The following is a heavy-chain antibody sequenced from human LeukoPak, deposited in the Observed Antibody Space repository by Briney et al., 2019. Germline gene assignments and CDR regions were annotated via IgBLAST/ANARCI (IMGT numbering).Heavy chain of an antibody. J-gene: IGHJ4*02. CDR3: AKPDDSSGYSAAFDY. D-gene: IGHD3-22*01. CDR1: GFTFSSYA. Sequence: SGGSLRPSCAASGFTFSSYAMTWVRQAPGKGLDWVSAISGSGTNTYYGDSVKGRFTISRDNSKNTLYLQMNSLRAEDTAVYYCAKPDDSSGYSAAFDYWGQGTLVTVSS. V-gene: IGHV3-23*01. CDR2: ISGSGTNT.